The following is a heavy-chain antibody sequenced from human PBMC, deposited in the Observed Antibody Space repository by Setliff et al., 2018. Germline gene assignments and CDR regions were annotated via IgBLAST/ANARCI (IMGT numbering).Heavy chain of an antibody. CDR3: ARDSSHFIRVLDS. V-gene: IGHV3-21*01. CDR2: ISGSSSNFI. CDR1: GFTFSAST. J-gene: IGHJ4*02. D-gene: IGHD3-10*01. Sequence: PGESLKISCAASGFTFSASTMNWVRQAPGKGLEWVSSISGSSSNFIYYADSVKGRFTISRDNAKNSLFLQMDNLRAEDTAQYFCARDSSHFIRVLDSWGQGTRVTVSA.